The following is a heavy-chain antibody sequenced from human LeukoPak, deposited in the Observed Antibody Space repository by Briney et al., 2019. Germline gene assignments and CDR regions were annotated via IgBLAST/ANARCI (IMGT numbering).Heavy chain of an antibody. CDR3: AKVLSYSGYDSCDY. V-gene: IGHV3-30*02. Sequence: GGFLRLSCAASGFTFSSYGMHWVRQAPGKGLEWVAFIRYDGSNKYYADSVKGRFTISRDNSKNTLYLQMNSLRAEDTAVYYCAKVLSYSGYDSCDYWGQGTLVTVSS. D-gene: IGHD5-12*01. CDR2: IRYDGSNK. CDR1: GFTFSSYG. J-gene: IGHJ4*02.